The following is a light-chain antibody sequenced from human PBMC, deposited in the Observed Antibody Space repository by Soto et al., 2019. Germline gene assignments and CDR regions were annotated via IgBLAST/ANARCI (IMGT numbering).Light chain of an antibody. CDR3: QVWDTISDHYV. J-gene: IGLJ1*01. V-gene: IGLV3-21*02. Sequence: SSELTQPPSVSVAPGQTARITCGGNNIDSKSVHWYQQRPGQAPVLVIYVDSDRPSGIPDRFSASTSGNTAALTISRVEAGDEADYYCQVWDTISDHYVFGSGTKLTVL. CDR2: VDS. CDR1: NIDSKS.